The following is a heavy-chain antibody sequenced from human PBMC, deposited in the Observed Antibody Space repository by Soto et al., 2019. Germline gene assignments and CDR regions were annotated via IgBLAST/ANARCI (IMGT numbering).Heavy chain of an antibody. J-gene: IGHJ4*02. Sequence: SETLSLTCAAYGGSFSGYFWSWIRQPPGKGLEWIGEINHSGSTNYNPSLKSRVTMSVDTSKNQFSLKLSSVTAADTAVYYCARGEQIIDYWGQGTLVTVSS. CDR2: INHSGST. CDR1: GGSFSGYF. V-gene: IGHV4-34*01. CDR3: ARGEQIIDY.